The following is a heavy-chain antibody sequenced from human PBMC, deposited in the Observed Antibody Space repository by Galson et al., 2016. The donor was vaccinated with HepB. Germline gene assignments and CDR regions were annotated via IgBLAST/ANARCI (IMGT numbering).Heavy chain of an antibody. J-gene: IGHJ4*02. CDR1: EYSFTSYW. V-gene: IGHV5-10-1*01. CDR2: IDPSDSYT. CDR3: ARSFCSNGVCYNRFDF. Sequence: QSGAEVKKPGESLRISCKGSEYSFTSYWINWVRQMPGKGLEWLGKIDPSDSYTNYSPSFQGHVIMSADKSISTAYLQWSSLKASDTAMYYCARSFCSNGVCYNRFDFWGQGTLVTVSS. D-gene: IGHD2-8*01.